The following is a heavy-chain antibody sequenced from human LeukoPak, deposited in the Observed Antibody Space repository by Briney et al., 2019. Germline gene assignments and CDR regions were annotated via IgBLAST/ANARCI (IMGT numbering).Heavy chain of an antibody. CDR3: ARDVGSYY. CDR1: GFTFSSYA. D-gene: IGHD1-26*01. CDR2: ISYDGSNK. V-gene: IGHV3-30-3*01. J-gene: IGHJ4*02. Sequence: SGGSLRLSCAASGFTFSSYAMHWVRQAPGKGLEWVAVISYDGSNKYYADSVKGRFTISRDDSKNTLYLQMNSLRAEDTAVYYCARDVGSYYWGQGTLVTVSS.